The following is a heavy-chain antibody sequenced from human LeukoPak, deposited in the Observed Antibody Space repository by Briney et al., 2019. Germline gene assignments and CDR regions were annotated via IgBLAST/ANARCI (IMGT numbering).Heavy chain of an antibody. Sequence: GGSLRLSCAASGFTFSSYAMSWVRQAPGKGLEWVSAISGSGGSTYYADSVKGRFTISRDNSKYTLYLQMNSLRAEDTAVYYCAKGLKSGSYVDYWGQGTLVTVSS. V-gene: IGHV3-23*01. CDR2: ISGSGGST. CDR3: AKGLKSGSYVDY. J-gene: IGHJ4*02. D-gene: IGHD1-26*01. CDR1: GFTFSSYA.